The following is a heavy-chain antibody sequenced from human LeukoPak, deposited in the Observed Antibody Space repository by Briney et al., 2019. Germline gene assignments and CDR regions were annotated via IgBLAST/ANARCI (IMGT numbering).Heavy chain of an antibody. CDR2: IYYSRST. CDR3: ARALVVPAAILDY. D-gene: IGHD2-2*01. V-gene: IGHV4-31*03. J-gene: IGHJ4*02. Sequence: SETLSLTCTVSGGSISSGGYYWSWIRQHPGKGLEWIGYIYYSRSTYYNPSLKSRVTISVDTSKNQFSLKLSSVTAADTAVYYCARALVVPAAILDYWGQGTLVTVSS. CDR1: GGSISSGGYY.